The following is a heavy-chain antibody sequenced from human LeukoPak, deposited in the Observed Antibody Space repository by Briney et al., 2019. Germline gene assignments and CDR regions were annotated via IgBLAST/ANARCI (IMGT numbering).Heavy chain of an antibody. D-gene: IGHD6-19*01. V-gene: IGHV3-66*01. CDR2: IYTVGTT. J-gene: IGHJ4*02. Sequence: TGGSLRLSCAASGFTVSSNYISWVRQAPGKGLEWVSIIYTVGTTYYADSVKGRFTISRDNSKNTLYLQMNSLRAEDTAVYYCARAVAGYYFDYWGQGTLVTVSS. CDR1: GFTVSSNY. CDR3: ARAVAGYYFDY.